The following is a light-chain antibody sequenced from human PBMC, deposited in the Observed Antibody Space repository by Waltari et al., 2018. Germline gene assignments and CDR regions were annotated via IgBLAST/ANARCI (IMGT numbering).Light chain of an antibody. CDR3: QSYDTSLSVV. CDR1: GPNTRPGDD. Sequence: HSALTQPPSVSGPPGKRVPTSCTRTGPNTRPGDDIDWYQQLPPAAPKLLLYGSTSRPLGVPARFFGSTSGTSASLAITGLQAEDEADYYCQSYDTSLSVVFGGGTKLTVL. V-gene: IGLV1-40*01. CDR2: GST. J-gene: IGLJ3*02.